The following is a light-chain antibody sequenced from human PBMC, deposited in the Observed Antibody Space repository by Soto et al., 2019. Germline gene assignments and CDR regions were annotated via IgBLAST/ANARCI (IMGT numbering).Light chain of an antibody. CDR3: QKYDYLPLT. Sequence: DIQMTHSPSSLSASVVDRVTITFQASQDITNYLNWYQQKPGKAPQLLIYDASNLETGVPSRFSGSGSGTDFTFTISSLQPEDIATYYCQKYDYLPLTCGGGTKGDIK. CDR1: QDITNY. V-gene: IGKV1-33*01. J-gene: IGKJ4*01. CDR2: DAS.